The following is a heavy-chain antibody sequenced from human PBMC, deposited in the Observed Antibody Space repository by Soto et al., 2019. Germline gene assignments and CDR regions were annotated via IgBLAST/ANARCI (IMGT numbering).Heavy chain of an antibody. Sequence: QVQLVQSGAEVKKPGSSVKVSCKASGGTFSSYTISWVRQAPGQGLEWMGRIIPILGIANYAQKFQGRVTITADKSTSTAYMELSSLRSADTAVYYCARRYCSSTSCYAYYYYGMDVWGQGTTVTVSS. CDR1: GGTFSSYT. D-gene: IGHD2-2*01. V-gene: IGHV1-69*02. CDR3: ARRYCSSTSCYAYYYYGMDV. J-gene: IGHJ6*02. CDR2: IIPILGIA.